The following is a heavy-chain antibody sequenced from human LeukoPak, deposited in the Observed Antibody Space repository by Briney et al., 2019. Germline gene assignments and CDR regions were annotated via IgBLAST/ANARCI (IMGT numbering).Heavy chain of an antibody. V-gene: IGHV3-9*01. CDR3: VKDISGFYFGADY. Sequence: PGGSLRLSCAASGFTFDDYAMHWVRQPPGKGLEWVSGISWDSGNIGYADSVKGRFTISRDNAKRSLYLQMDSLRVEDTALHYCVKDISGFYFGADYWGQGTLVTVSS. D-gene: IGHD3-22*01. CDR1: GFTFDDYA. J-gene: IGHJ4*02. CDR2: ISWDSGNI.